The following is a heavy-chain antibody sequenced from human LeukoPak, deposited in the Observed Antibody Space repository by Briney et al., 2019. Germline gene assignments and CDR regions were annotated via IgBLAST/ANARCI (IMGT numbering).Heavy chain of an antibody. Sequence: KPSGTLSLTCTVSGGSISSSSYYWGWIPQPPGKGLEWVGSIYYSGSTYYNPSLKSRVTISVDTSKNQFSLKLSSVTAADTAVYYCARLELEPTSWFDPWGQGTLVTVSS. CDR3: ARLELEPTSWFDP. D-gene: IGHD1-1*01. CDR1: GGSISSSSYY. J-gene: IGHJ5*02. V-gene: IGHV4-39*01. CDR2: IYYSGST.